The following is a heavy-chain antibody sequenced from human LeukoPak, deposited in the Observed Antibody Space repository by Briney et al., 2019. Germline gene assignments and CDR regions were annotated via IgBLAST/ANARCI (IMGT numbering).Heavy chain of an antibody. CDR1: GFTLGNYW. D-gene: IGHD4-17*01. Sequence: GGSLRLSCAASGFTLGNYWTHWVRHAPGKGLVWVSRIQSDGSTTTYADSVKGRFTISRDNAKNTLYLQMNSLRAEDTAVYYCAREAAVPNTVFDYWGQGSLVTVSS. V-gene: IGHV3-74*01. CDR3: AREAAVPNTVFDY. CDR2: IQSDGSTT. J-gene: IGHJ4*02.